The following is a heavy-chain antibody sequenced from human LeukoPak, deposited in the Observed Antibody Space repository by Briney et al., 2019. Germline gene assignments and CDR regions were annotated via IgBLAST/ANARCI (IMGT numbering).Heavy chain of an antibody. CDR2: INHSGST. CDR3: ARVSPYGDYVQY. D-gene: IGHD4-17*01. V-gene: IGHV4-34*01. Sequence: PSETLSLTCAVYGGSFSVYYWSWIRQPPGKGLEWIGEINHSGSTNYNPSLKSRVTISVDTSKNQFSLKLSSVTAADTAVYYCARVSPYGDYVQYWGQGTLVTVSS. CDR1: GGSFSVYY. J-gene: IGHJ4*02.